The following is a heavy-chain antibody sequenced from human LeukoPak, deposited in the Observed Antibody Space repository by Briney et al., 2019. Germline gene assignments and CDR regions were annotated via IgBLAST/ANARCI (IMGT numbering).Heavy chain of an antibody. J-gene: IGHJ6*04. CDR3: ARGGSGSYFSRYYYYGMDV. CDR2: ISAYNGNT. V-gene: IGHV1-18*01. Sequence: ASVKVSCKASGYTFTSYGISWVRQAPGQGLEWMGWISAYNGNTNYAQKLQGRVTMTTDTSTSTAYMELSSLRSEDTAVYYCARGGSGSYFSRYYYYGMDVWGKGTTVTVSS. CDR1: GYTFTSYG. D-gene: IGHD3-10*01.